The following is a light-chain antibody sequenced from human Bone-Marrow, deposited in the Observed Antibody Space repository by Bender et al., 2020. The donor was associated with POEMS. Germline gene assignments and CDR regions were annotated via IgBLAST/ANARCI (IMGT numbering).Light chain of an antibody. CDR1: SSDVGGYNY. Sequence: QSALTQPRSVSGSPGQSVTISCTGASSDVGGYNYVSWYQQHPGKTPTLLIYEGSKRPSGVPDRFSGSKSANTASLTVSGLQAEDEADYYCSSYAGSNNVVFGGGTKLTVL. V-gene: IGLV2-8*01. CDR3: SSYAGSNNVV. CDR2: EGS. J-gene: IGLJ2*01.